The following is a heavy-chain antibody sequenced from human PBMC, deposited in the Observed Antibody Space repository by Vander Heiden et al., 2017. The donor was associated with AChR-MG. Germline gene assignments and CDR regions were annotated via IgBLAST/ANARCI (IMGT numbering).Heavy chain of an antibody. CDR3: ARGSLGVERGG. V-gene: IGHV4-34*01. D-gene: IGHD3-3*01. Sequence: QVQLQQWGAGLLKPSETLSLTCAVYGGSFSGYYWSWIRPPPGKGLEWIGEINHSGSTNYNPSLKSRVTISVDTSKNQFSLKLSSVTAADTAVYYCARGSLGVERGGWGQGTLVTVSS. CDR2: INHSGST. CDR1: GGSFSGYY. J-gene: IGHJ4*02.